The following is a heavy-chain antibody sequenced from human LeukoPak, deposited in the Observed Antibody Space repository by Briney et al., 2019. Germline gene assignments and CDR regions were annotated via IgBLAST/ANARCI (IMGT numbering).Heavy chain of an antibody. Sequence: SQTLSLTCTVSGGSISSGDYYWSWIRQPPGKGLEWIGYIYYSGSTYYNPSLKSRVTISVDTSKNQFSLKLSSVTAADTAVYYCARDSALLRRPFDYWGQGTLVTVS. CDR3: ARDSALLRRPFDY. CDR1: GGSISSGDYY. V-gene: IGHV4-30-4*08. D-gene: IGHD2-15*01. J-gene: IGHJ4*02. CDR2: IYYSGST.